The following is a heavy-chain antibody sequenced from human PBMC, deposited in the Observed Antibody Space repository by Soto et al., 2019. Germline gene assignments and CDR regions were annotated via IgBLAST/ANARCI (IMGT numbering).Heavy chain of an antibody. J-gene: IGHJ6*02. D-gene: IGHD2-8*01. Sequence: ASVKVSCKASGYSFTTYGISWVRQAPGQGLEWMGWISGYNGDTNNAQKFQDRVTMTIDRSTTTAYLELRSLTSDDTAVYYCAKNGHPPYYYYGMDVWGQGTSVTVSS. CDR2: ISGYNGDT. CDR1: GYSFTTYG. CDR3: AKNGHPPYYYYGMDV. V-gene: IGHV1-18*01.